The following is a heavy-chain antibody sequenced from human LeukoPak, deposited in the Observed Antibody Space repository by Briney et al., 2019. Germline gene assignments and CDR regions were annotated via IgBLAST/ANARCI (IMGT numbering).Heavy chain of an antibody. CDR1: GFTFSNYP. V-gene: IGHV3-30-3*01. Sequence: GGSLRLSCAASGFTFSNYPIHWVRQAPGKGLEWVAVISYDGSNKYYADSVKGRFTISRDNSKNTLYLQMNSLRAEDTAVYYCARDIRLAAAGTDYWGQGTLVTVSS. CDR3: ARDIRLAAAGTDY. J-gene: IGHJ4*02. CDR2: ISYDGSNK. D-gene: IGHD6-13*01.